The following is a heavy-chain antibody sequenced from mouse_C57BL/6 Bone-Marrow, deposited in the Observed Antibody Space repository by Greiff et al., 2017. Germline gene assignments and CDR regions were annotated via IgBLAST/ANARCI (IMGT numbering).Heavy chain of an antibody. CDR3: ARTHYYGSSSFAY. CDR1: GFTFSSYG. Sequence: VQLQESGGDLVKPGGSLKLSCAASGFTFSSYGMSWVRQTPDKRLEWVATISSGGSYTYYPDSVKGRFTISRDNAKNTLYLQMSSLKSEDTAMYYCARTHYYGSSSFAYWGQGTLVTVSA. V-gene: IGHV5-6*01. CDR2: ISSGGSYT. D-gene: IGHD1-1*01. J-gene: IGHJ3*01.